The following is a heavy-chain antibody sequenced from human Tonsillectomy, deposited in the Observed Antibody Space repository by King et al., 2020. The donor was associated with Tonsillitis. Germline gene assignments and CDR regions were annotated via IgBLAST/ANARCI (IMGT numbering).Heavy chain of an antibody. CDR3: ARVSGSYGGGFDS. Sequence: VQLQQWGAGLLKPSDTLSLTCAVYGGPFSDDYWSWIRQPPGKGLEWIGQINHIGNPNYNPSPKSRVTMSVDTSKNQVSVRWGSVTAADTAVYYCARVSGSYGGGFDSWGQGTLVTVSS. V-gene: IGHV4-34*01. CDR2: INHIGNP. CDR1: GGPFSDDY. D-gene: IGHD1-26*01. J-gene: IGHJ4*02.